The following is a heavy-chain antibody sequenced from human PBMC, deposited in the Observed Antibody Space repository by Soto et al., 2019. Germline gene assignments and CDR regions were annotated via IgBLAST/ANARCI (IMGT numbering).Heavy chain of an antibody. CDR2: INPSGGST. Sequence: ASVKVSCKASGYTFTSYYMHWVRQAPGQGLEWMGIINPSGGSTSYAQKFQGRVTMTRDTSTSTVYMELSSLRSEDTAVYYCAREGLYCSGGSCYAQGFDPWGQGTLVTVSS. J-gene: IGHJ5*02. V-gene: IGHV1-46*01. CDR3: AREGLYCSGGSCYAQGFDP. D-gene: IGHD2-15*01. CDR1: GYTFTSYY.